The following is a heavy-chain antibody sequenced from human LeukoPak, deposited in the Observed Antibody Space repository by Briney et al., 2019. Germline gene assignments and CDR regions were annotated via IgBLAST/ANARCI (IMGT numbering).Heavy chain of an antibody. CDR3: ARATYCGGDCYSENYYYYMDV. Sequence: GSLRLSCAASGFTFSSYAMSWIRQAPGKGLEWVSYISSSGSTIYYADSVKGRFTISRDNAKNSLYLQMNSLRAEDTAVYYCARATYCGGDCYSENYYYYMDVWGKGTTVTVSS. D-gene: IGHD2-21*01. CDR2: ISSSGSTI. J-gene: IGHJ6*03. CDR1: GFTFSSYA. V-gene: IGHV3-48*04.